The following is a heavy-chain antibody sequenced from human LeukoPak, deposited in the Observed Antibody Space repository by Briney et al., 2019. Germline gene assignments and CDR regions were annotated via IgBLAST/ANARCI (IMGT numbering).Heavy chain of an antibody. J-gene: IGHJ4*02. D-gene: IGHD3-16*01. CDR2: ISGSGGST. Sequence: GGSLRLSCAASGFTFSSYAMSWVRQAPGKGLEWVSAISGSGGSTYYADSVKGRFTISRDNYKNTLYLQMNSLRGEDAAVYYCAKDRGLWGSLDCWGRGTVVGVCS. V-gene: IGHV3-23*01. CDR3: AKDRGLWGSLDC. CDR1: GFTFSSYA.